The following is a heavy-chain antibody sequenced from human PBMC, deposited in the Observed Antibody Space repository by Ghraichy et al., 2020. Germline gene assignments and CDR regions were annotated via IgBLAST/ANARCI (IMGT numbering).Heavy chain of an antibody. CDR3: ARVPGDYEGDP. V-gene: IGHV1-2*06. Sequence: ASVKVSCKTSGYTFTGYHIYWVRQAPGQGLEWTGRISPNTGATGYAQRFQRRVSMTRNTSISTAYMELNNLTSDDTAVYYCARVPGDYEGDPWGQGTLVTVS. CDR2: ISPNTGAT. J-gene: IGHJ5*02. CDR1: GYTFTGYH. D-gene: IGHD4-17*01.